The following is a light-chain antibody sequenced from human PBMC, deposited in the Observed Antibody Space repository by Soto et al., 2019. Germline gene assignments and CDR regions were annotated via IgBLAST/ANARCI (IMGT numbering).Light chain of an antibody. CDR3: QHFNSWPLL. CDR2: GAS. Sequence: ILMTQSPSMLSVSPGERATLSCRASQNVNNRLAWYQQKAGQPPRLLIYGASTRATGIPARFSGRGSGTEFTLTISSLQSEDFAVYYCQHFNSWPLLFGQGTKV. CDR1: QNVNNR. V-gene: IGKV3-15*01. J-gene: IGKJ1*01.